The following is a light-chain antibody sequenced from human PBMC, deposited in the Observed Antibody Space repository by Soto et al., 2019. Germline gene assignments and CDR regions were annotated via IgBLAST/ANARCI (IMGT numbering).Light chain of an antibody. CDR2: GAS. Sequence: EIVLTQSPGILSLSPGERATLSCRATQSVNSDYLAWYQQRPGQAPRLLMHGASSRATGIPDRFGGSGSGADFTLTISRLEPEDFAVYYCYHYAYSQFAFGPGTKVDIK. CDR1: QSVNSDY. V-gene: IGKV3-20*01. CDR3: YHYAYSQFA. J-gene: IGKJ3*01.